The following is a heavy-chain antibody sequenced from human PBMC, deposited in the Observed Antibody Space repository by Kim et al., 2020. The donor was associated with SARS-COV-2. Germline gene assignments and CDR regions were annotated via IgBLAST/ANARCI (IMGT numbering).Heavy chain of an antibody. Sequence: GGSLRLSCAASGFTVSSNYMSWVRQAPGKGLEWVSVIYSGGSTYYADSVKGRFTISRDNSKNTLYLQMNSLRAEDTAVYYCAREREARLWYWYFDLWGRGTLVTVSS. V-gene: IGHV3-53*01. J-gene: IGHJ2*01. CDR1: GFTVSSNY. CDR2: IYSGGST. D-gene: IGHD2-21*01. CDR3: AREREARLWYWYFDL.